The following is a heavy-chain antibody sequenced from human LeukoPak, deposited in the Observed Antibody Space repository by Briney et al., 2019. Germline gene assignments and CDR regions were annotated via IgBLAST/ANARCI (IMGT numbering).Heavy chain of an antibody. J-gene: IGHJ5*02. CDR2: IYYSGST. CDR1: GGSISSYY. Sequence: SETLSLTCTVSGGSISSYYWSWIRQPPGKGLEWIGSIYYSGSTYYNPSLKSRVTISVDTSKNQFSLKLSSVTAADTAVYYCARDKVIIWFGEGEHNWFDPWGQGTLVTVSS. D-gene: IGHD3-10*01. V-gene: IGHV4-59*12. CDR3: ARDKVIIWFGEGEHNWFDP.